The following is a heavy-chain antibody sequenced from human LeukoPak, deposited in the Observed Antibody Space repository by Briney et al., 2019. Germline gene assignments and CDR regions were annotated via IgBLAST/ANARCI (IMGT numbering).Heavy chain of an antibody. CDR1: GGSISRGSYY. CDR3: ARDGDTSFDI. Sequence: SQTLSLTCTVSGGSISRGSYYWSWIRQPAGKGLEWIGRIYTSGSTNYNPSLKSRVTISVDTSKNQFSLKLSSVTAADTAVYYCARDGDTSFDIWGQGTMVTVSS. J-gene: IGHJ3*02. CDR2: IYTSGST. D-gene: IGHD7-27*01. V-gene: IGHV4-61*02.